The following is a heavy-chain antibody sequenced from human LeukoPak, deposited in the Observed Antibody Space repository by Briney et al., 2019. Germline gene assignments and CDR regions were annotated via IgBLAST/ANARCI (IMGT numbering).Heavy chain of an antibody. J-gene: IGHJ4*02. V-gene: IGHV1-18*01. CDR1: RYVLSSFG. Sequence: ASVKVSFKTSRYVLSSFGICWVRQAPGPGLEWMGWSGAYIGNTNYAQKFQGRLTMTTDASMSIAYMELRSLRSDDTAVYYCARGVRGSQKLDYWGRGTLVTVSS. CDR2: SGAYIGNT. CDR3: ARGVRGSQKLDY. D-gene: IGHD1-26*01.